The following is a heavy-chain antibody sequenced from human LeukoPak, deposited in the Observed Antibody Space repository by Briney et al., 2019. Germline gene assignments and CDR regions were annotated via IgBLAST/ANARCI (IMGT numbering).Heavy chain of an antibody. CDR2: IIPIFGTA. D-gene: IGHD6-6*01. Sequence: SVKVSCKASGGSFSTYAISWVRQAPGQGLEWMGGIIPIFGTANYAQKFQGRVTITADESTSTAYMELSSLRSEDTAVYYCARSVYSSSEEANYYYYGMDVWGQGTTVTVSS. CDR3: ARSVYSSSEEANYYYYGMDV. CDR1: GGSFSTYA. J-gene: IGHJ6*02. V-gene: IGHV1-69*13.